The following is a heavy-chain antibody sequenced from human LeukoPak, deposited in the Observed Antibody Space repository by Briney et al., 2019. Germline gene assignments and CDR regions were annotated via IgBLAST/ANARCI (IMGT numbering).Heavy chain of an antibody. CDR1: GFTFSAYG. J-gene: IGHJ6*03. V-gene: IGHV3-23*01. Sequence: GGSLRLSCAASGFASGFTFSAYGVSWVRQAPGKGPEWVASVNGRGATTYYADSVRGRFTISRDNSKNTLYLQMISLGADDTAIYYCAKAPATGEGYYFYYMDVWGKGTTVTVSS. CDR3: AKAPATGEGYYFYYMDV. CDR2: VNGRGATT. D-gene: IGHD7-27*01.